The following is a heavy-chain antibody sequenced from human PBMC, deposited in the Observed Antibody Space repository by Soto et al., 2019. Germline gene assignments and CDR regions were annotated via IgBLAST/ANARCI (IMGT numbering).Heavy chain of an antibody. CDR2: TYYRSKWYN. CDR1: GDSVSSNSAA. Sequence: SQTLSLTCAISGDSVSSNSAAWNWIRQSPSRGLEWLGRTYYRSKWYNDYAVSVKSRITINPDTSKNQFSLQLNSVTPEDTAVYYCARDAELAYCGGDCPYFDYWGQGTLVTVSS. D-gene: IGHD2-21*01. V-gene: IGHV6-1*01. CDR3: ARDAELAYCGGDCPYFDY. J-gene: IGHJ4*01.